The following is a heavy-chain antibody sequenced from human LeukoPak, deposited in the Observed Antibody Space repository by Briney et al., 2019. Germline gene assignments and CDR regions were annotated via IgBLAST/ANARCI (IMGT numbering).Heavy chain of an antibody. CDR2: IYYSGST. CDR1: GGSVSSYY. J-gene: IGHJ4*02. CDR3: ARHSSLGHFDF. Sequence: TSETLSLTCTVSGGSVSSYYWSWIRQPPGKELEWLGYIYYSGSTNYNPSLESRVTISVDSSKNQFSLTLSSLTAADTAVYYCARHSSLGHFDFWGQGTLVTVSS. V-gene: IGHV4-59*08.